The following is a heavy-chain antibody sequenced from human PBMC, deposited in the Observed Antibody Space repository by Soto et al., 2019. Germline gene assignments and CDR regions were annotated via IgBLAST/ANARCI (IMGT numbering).Heavy chain of an antibody. V-gene: IGHV1-69*06. D-gene: IGHD4-17*01. CDR3: ARDPTNDYGDDTFDY. J-gene: IGHJ4*02. Sequence: QVLLLQSGSEVKKAGSSVKVSCKASGDAFKSYAIHWVRQAPGQGLEYMGRIIPSYDRTKYAQKFQGRLTLSADMYTSTGYMELSSLGSEGTAVYYCARDPTNDYGDDTFDYWGQGTKVIVSS. CDR2: IIPSYDRT. CDR1: GDAFKSYA.